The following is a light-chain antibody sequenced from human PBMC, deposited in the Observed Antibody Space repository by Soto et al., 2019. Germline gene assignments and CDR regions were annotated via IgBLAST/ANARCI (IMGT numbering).Light chain of an antibody. CDR2: AAS. CDR1: QGISSY. Sequence: AIRRTQSTSSISASTGDRVTITCRASQGISSYLAWYQQKPGKANKLLIYAASTLQSGVPSRFSGSGSGTDFTLTISCLQSEDFATYYCQQYYSYPHTFGPGTRLDIK. CDR3: QQYYSYPHT. J-gene: IGKJ2*01. V-gene: IGKV1-8*01.